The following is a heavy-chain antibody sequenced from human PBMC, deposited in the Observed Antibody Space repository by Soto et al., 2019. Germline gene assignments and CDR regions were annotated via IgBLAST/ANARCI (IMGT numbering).Heavy chain of an antibody. CDR1: GGSISSSSYY. D-gene: IGHD5-18*01. CDR2: IYYSGST. CDR3: ARLLLWGYSHGLLDEGPYYGMDV. J-gene: IGHJ6*02. V-gene: IGHV4-39*01. Sequence: PSETLSLTCTVSGGSISSSSYYWGWIRPPPGKRLEWIGSIYYSGSTYYNPSLKSRVTISVDTSKNQFSLKLSSVTAADTAVYYCARLLLWGYSHGLLDEGPYYGMDVWGQGTTVTVSS.